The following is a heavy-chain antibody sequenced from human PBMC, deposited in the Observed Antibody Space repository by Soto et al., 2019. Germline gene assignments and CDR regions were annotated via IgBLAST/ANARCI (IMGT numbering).Heavy chain of an antibody. CDR3: ARGVYSDGPTDDYVNWPPLL. J-gene: IGHJ4*02. V-gene: IGHV3-30*04. CDR1: GFTFTTYA. Sequence: QVQLVESGGGVVQPGRSLRLSCAASGFTFTTYAIHWVRQAPGKGLEWVAIISNDGRDKYYADSVKGRFTISRDNSKNTLYLQMSSLRSDDTAVYYCARGVYSDGPTDDYVNWPPLLWGQGTRITVTS. D-gene: IGHD1-1*01. CDR2: ISNDGRDK.